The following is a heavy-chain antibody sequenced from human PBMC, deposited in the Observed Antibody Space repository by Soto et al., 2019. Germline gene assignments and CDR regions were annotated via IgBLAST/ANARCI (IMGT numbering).Heavy chain of an antibody. J-gene: IGHJ4*02. CDR2: ISAYNGNT. V-gene: IGHV1-18*01. CDR1: GYTFTSYG. D-gene: IGHD1-26*01. CDR3: ARKINLLTRYYFAS. Sequence: QVQLVQSGAEVKKPGASVKVSCKASGYTFTSYGISWVRQAPGQGLEWMGWISAYNGNTNYAQKLQGRVTMTTDTSRRTAYRELRSRRSDDTAVYYWARKINLLTRYYFASGGQEPLVTVSS.